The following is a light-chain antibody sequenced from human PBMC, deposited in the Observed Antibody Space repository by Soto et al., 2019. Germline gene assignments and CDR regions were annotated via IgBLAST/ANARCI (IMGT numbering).Light chain of an antibody. Sequence: QSVLTQPPSVSGAPGQRVTISCTGSSSNIGTPYDVHWYQQLPGTAPKLLIYGNSNRPSGVPDRFSGSKSGTSASLAITGLRAEDEADYYCQSYDSSLSGYVIFGGGTQLTVL. J-gene: IGLJ2*01. CDR2: GNS. CDR3: QSYDSSLSGYVI. V-gene: IGLV1-40*01. CDR1: SSNIGTPYD.